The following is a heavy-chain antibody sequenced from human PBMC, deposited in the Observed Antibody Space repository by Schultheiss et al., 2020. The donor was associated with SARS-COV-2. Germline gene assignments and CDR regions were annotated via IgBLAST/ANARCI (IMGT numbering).Heavy chain of an antibody. V-gene: IGHV4-59*01. Sequence: GSLRLSCTVSGGSISSYYWSWIRQPPGKGLEWIGYIYYSGSTNYNPSLKSRVTISVDTSKNQFSLKLSSVTAADTAVYYCARVFGAEGVDYWGQGTLVTVSS. CDR1: GGSISSYY. CDR2: IYYSGST. D-gene: IGHD3-16*01. CDR3: ARVFGAEGVDY. J-gene: IGHJ4*02.